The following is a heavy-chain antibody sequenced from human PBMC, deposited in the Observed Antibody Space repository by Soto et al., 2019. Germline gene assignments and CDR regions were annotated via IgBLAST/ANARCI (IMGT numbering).Heavy chain of an antibody. V-gene: IGHV1-3*01. CDR1: GYTFTSYA. CDR3: ARLVYDSSSNWFDP. CDR2: INAGNGNT. Sequence: ASVKVXCKASGYTFTSYAMHWVHQAPGQRLEWMGWINAGNGNTKYSQKFQGRVTITRDTSASTAYMELSSLRSEDTAVYYCARLVYDSSSNWFDPWGQEPWSPSPQ. J-gene: IGHJ5*02. D-gene: IGHD3-22*01.